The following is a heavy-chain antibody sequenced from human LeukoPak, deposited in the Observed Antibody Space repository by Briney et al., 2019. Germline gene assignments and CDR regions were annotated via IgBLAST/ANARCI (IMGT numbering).Heavy chain of an antibody. D-gene: IGHD3-10*01. CDR3: ARDKKSGESSEIDY. V-gene: IGHV3-74*03. CDR2: INRDGSTT. CDR1: GFTFSNYW. J-gene: IGHJ4*02. Sequence: GGSLRLSCAASGFTFSNYWVHWVRQAPGKGRVWLSRINRDGSTTKYADSVKGRFTVSRDNAKNTLNLQMNSLRAEDTAVYYCARDKKSGESSEIDYWGQGTLVTVSS.